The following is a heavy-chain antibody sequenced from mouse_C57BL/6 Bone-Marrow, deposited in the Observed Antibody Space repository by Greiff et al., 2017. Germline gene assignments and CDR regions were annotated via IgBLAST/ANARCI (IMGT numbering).Heavy chain of an antibody. CDR1: GFNIQDYY. CDR2: IDPEDGEP. Sequence: VQLKESGAELVKPGASVKLSCTASGFNIQDYYMHWVKQRTEQGLEWIGRIDPEDGEPKYAPKFQGKATITADTSSNTAFLQLSSLTSADTAVYYCAPLLWYPWFAYWGQGTLVTVSA. V-gene: IGHV14-2*01. CDR3: APLLWYPWFAY. D-gene: IGHD2-1*01. J-gene: IGHJ3*01.